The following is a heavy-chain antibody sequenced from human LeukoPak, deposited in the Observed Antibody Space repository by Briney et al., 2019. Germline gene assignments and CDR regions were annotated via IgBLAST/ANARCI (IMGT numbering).Heavy chain of an antibody. V-gene: IGHV1-69*10. J-gene: IGHJ5*02. D-gene: IGHD2-2*02. CDR3: ARAKSTLGYCSSTSCYIWFDP. CDR1: GGTFSSYA. Sequence: ASVKVSCKASGGTFSSYAISWVRQAPGQGLEWMGRIIPILGIANYAQKFQGRVTITADKSTSTAYMELSSLRSEDTAVYYCARAKSTLGYCSSTSCYIWFDPWGQGTLVTVSS. CDR2: IIPILGIA.